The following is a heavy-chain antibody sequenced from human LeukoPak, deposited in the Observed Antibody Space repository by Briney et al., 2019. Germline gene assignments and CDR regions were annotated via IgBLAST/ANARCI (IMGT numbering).Heavy chain of an antibody. V-gene: IGHV1-2*02. CDR3: ARASPEGQLNY. Sequence: ASVKVSCKASGYTFTGYYMHWVRQAPGQGLEWMGWINPNSGGTNNAQKFQGRVTMTRDTSISTAYMELSRLRSDDTAVYYCARASPEGQLNYWGQGTLVTVSS. CDR2: INPNSGGT. D-gene: IGHD6-13*01. J-gene: IGHJ4*02. CDR1: GYTFTGYY.